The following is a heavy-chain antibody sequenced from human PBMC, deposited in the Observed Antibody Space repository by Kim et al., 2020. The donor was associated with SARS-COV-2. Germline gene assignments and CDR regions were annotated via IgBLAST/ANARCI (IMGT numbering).Heavy chain of an antibody. V-gene: IGHV3-23*01. CDR2: ISGSGTST. Sequence: GGSLRLSCAASGFTFSSYAMSWVRQTPGKGLEWVSLISGSGTSTHYADSVNGRFTISRNNSKNTLYLQMNSLRAEDTAVYYCAKASCYSCYYYYMDVWGKGTTVTVSS. D-gene: IGHD2-2*02. CDR1: GFTFSSYA. CDR3: AKASCYSCYYYYMDV. J-gene: IGHJ6*03.